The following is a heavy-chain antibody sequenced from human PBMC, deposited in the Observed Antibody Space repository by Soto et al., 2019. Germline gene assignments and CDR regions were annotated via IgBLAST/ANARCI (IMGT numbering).Heavy chain of an antibody. V-gene: IGHV4-38-2*02. J-gene: IGHJ4*02. CDR2: IYHSGST. CDR3: ARDGVVLMVYDIPAARCFDY. D-gene: IGHD2-8*01. CDR1: GYSISNGYY. Sequence: RSLTGADSGYSISNGYYWGLSWHPPGKGLEWIGSIYHSGSTYYNPSLKSRVTISVDTSKNQFSLKLSSVTAADTAVYYCARDGVVLMVYDIPAARCFDYWGQGTLVTVSS.